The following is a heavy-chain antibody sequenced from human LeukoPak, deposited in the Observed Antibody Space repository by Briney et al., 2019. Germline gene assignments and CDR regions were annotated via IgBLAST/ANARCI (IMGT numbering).Heavy chain of an antibody. Sequence: ASVKVSCKASGYTFTSYGISWVRQAPGQGLEWMGWISAYNGNTNYARKLQGRVTMTTDTSTSTAYMELRSLRSDDTAVYYCARGRLWFGEGGFDPWGQGTLVTVSS. CDR1: GYTFTSYG. CDR2: ISAYNGNT. J-gene: IGHJ5*02. V-gene: IGHV1-18*01. D-gene: IGHD3-10*01. CDR3: ARGRLWFGEGGFDP.